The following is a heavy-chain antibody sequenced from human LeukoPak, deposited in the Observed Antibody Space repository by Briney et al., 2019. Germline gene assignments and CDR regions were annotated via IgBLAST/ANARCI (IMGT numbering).Heavy chain of an antibody. Sequence: GGSLRLSCAASGFTFSDYYMSWIRQAPGKGLEWVSYISSSSSYTNYADSVKGRFTISRDNAKNSLYLQMNGLRAEDTAVYYCARYDYGGNYDYWGQGTLVTVSS. CDR2: ISSSSSYT. CDR3: ARYDYGGNYDY. CDR1: GFTFSDYY. J-gene: IGHJ4*02. D-gene: IGHD4-23*01. V-gene: IGHV3-11*06.